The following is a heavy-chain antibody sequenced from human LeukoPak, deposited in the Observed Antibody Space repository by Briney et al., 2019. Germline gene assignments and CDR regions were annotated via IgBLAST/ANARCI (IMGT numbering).Heavy chain of an antibody. CDR3: ARGGVAYGYSSSWSNFDY. CDR1: AGSISSSSHY. J-gene: IGHJ4*02. V-gene: IGHV4-39*07. Sequence: SETLSLTCTVSAGSISSSSHYWGWIRQPPGKGLEWIGSIYYSGSTYYNPSLKSRVTISVDTSKNQFSLKLSSVTAADTAVYYCARGGVAYGYSSSWSNFDYWGQGTLVTVSS. CDR2: IYYSGST. D-gene: IGHD6-13*01.